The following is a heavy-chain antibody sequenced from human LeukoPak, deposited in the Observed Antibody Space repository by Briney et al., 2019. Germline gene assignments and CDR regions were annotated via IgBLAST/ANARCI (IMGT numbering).Heavy chain of an antibody. CDR2: ISSSSSYI. J-gene: IGHJ6*03. D-gene: IGHD3-22*01. V-gene: IGHV3-21*01. CDR3: ARAFDSSGYYAFGSYYYYMDV. Sequence: GGSLRLSCAASGFTFSSYSMNWVRQAPGKGLEWVSSISSSSSYIYYADSVKGRFTIPRDNAKNSLYLQMNSLRAEDTAVYYCARAFDSSGYYAFGSYYYYMDVWGKGTTVTVSS. CDR1: GFTFSSYS.